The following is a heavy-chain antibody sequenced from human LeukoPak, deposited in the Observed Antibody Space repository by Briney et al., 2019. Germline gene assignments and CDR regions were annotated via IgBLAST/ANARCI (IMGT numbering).Heavy chain of an antibody. CDR3: ARETAMVTGYFDY. D-gene: IGHD5-18*01. V-gene: IGHV3-21*04. CDR2: ISSSSSYI. J-gene: IGHJ4*02. Sequence: GGSLRLSCAASGFTFSSYSMNWVRQAPGKGLEWVSSISSSSSYIYYADSVKGRFTISRDNAKNSLYLQMNSLRAEDTAVYYCARETAMVTGYFDYWGQGTLVTVSS. CDR1: GFTFSSYS.